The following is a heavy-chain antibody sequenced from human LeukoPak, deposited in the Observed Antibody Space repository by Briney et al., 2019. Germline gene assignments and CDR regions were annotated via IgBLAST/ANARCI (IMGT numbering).Heavy chain of an antibody. J-gene: IGHJ6*03. Sequence: GASVKVSCKASGYSFTNYNIHWVRQAPGQGLEWMGIINPSGGSTSYAQKFQGRVIMTRDTSATTVYMEVNSLRSEDTAVYYCARDWGVSARPGYMDVWGKGTTVTVSS. CDR1: GYSFTNYN. CDR3: ARDWGVSARPGYMDV. CDR2: INPSGGST. V-gene: IGHV1-46*01. D-gene: IGHD6-6*01.